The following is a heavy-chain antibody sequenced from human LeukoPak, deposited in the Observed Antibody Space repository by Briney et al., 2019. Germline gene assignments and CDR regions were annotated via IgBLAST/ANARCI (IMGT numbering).Heavy chain of an antibody. J-gene: IGHJ4*02. CDR3: ARFMRQGVRGVIITPGAPDY. Sequence: SETLSLTCTVSGYSISSGYYWGWIRQPPGKGLEWIGSIYHSGSTYYNPYLKSRVTISVDTSKNQFYLKLSSVTAADTAVYYCARFMRQGVRGVIITPGAPDYWGQGTLVTVSS. D-gene: IGHD3-10*01. CDR2: IYHSGST. CDR1: GYSISSGYY. V-gene: IGHV4-38-2*02.